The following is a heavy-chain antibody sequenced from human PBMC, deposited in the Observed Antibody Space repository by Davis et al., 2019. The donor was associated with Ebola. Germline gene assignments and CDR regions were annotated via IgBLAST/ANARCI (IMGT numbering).Heavy chain of an antibody. J-gene: IGHJ4*02. Sequence: GESLKISCAASGFTFSSYAMSWVRQAPGKGLEWVSAISGSGGSTYYADSVKGRFTISRDNSKNTLYLQMNSLRAEDTAVYYCASKVAASQIDYWGQGTLVTVSS. CDR2: ISGSGGST. D-gene: IGHD2-15*01. V-gene: IGHV3-23*01. CDR3: ASKVAASQIDY. CDR1: GFTFSSYA.